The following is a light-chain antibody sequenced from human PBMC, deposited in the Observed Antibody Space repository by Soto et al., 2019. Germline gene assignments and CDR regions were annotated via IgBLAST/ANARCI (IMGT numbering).Light chain of an antibody. CDR3: QVWDSSTAYV. J-gene: IGLJ1*01. V-gene: IGLV3-9*01. CDR2: RDS. Sequence: SSELTQPLSVSVALGQTARITCGGTNIGSKNVHWYQQKPGQAPVLVIYRDSNRPSGIPERFSGSNSGNTATLTISRAQAGDEADYYCQVWDSSTAYVFGTGTKLTVL. CDR1: NIGSKN.